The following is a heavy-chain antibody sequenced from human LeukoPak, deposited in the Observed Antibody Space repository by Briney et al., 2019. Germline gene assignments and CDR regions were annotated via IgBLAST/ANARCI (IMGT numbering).Heavy chain of an antibody. CDR3: ARSYDNSGFFGNWFDP. Sequence: PSETLSLTCTVSGGSFSSHYWSWIRQPPGKGLEWIGYIYYSGSTNYNPSLKSRVTISVDTSKNQFSLKLSSMTAADTAVYFCARSYDNSGFFGNWFDPWGQGTLVTVSS. CDR1: GGSFSSHY. J-gene: IGHJ5*02. CDR2: IYYSGST. V-gene: IGHV4-59*11. D-gene: IGHD3-22*01.